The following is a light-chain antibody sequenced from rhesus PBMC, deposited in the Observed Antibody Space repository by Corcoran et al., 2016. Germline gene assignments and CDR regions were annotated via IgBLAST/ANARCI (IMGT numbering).Light chain of an antibody. J-gene: IGKJ2*01. Sequence: DIQMTQSPSSLSASVGDRVTITCQASQGIRNRLAWYQQKLGKVPKLLIYKAITLESGVPTRFSGSGSGTDFTLTISSLQPEDFASYYCQHGYGTPYSFGQGTKVEIK. V-gene: IGKV1-25*01. CDR3: QHGYGTPYS. CDR2: KAI. CDR1: QGIRNR.